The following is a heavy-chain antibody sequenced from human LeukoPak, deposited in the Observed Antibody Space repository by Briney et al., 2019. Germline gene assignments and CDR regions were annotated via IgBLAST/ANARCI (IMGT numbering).Heavy chain of an antibody. Sequence: SETLSPTCTVSGGSISSSSYYWGWIRQPPGKGLEWIGSIYYSGSTYYNPSLKSRVTISVDTSKNQFSLKLSSVTAADTAVYYCARPRYVGRLGELSFVFWGQGTLVTVSS. CDR1: GGSISSSSYY. CDR3: ARPRYVGRLGELSFVF. J-gene: IGHJ4*02. CDR2: IYYSGST. V-gene: IGHV4-39*07. D-gene: IGHD3-16*02.